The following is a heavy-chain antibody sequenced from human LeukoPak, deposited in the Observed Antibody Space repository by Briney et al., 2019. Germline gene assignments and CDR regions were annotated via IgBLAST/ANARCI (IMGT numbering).Heavy chain of an antibody. V-gene: IGHV3-74*01. CDR2: INSDGSTT. CDR3: ARRGATRVAFDI. D-gene: IGHD1-26*01. Sequence: GGSLRLSCAASGFTFSSYWMHWVRQAPGKGLVWVSRINSDGSTTSYADFVKGRFTISRDNAKNTLYLQMNSLRAEDTAVYYCARRGATRVAFDIWGQGTMVTVSS. CDR1: GFTFSSYW. J-gene: IGHJ3*02.